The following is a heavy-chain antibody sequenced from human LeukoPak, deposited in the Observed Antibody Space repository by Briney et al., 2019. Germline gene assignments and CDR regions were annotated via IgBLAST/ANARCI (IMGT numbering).Heavy chain of an antibody. J-gene: IGHJ4*02. V-gene: IGHV3-53*01. D-gene: IGHD3-22*01. CDR3: ARGDDSGYYDDFDY. Sequence: GGSLRLSCAASGFTVGSNYMSWVRQAPGKGLEWVSTIYSGGSTYYAASVKGRFTISRDFSKNTVFLQMNSLRAEDTAVYYCARGDDSGYYDDFDYLVQGALVTVPS. CDR2: IYSGGST. CDR1: GFTVGSNY.